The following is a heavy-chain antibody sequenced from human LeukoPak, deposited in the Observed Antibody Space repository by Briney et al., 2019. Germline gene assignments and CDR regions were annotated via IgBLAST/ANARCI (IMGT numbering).Heavy chain of an antibody. CDR1: GFTFSSYA. CDR2: ISGSGGST. Sequence: GGSLRLSCAASGFTFSSYAMSWVRQAPGKGLEWVSAISGSGGSTYYADSVKGRFTISRDNAKNSLYLQMNSLRAEDTAVYYCATDGGYCTNDVCYTAFDYWGQGTLVTVSS. V-gene: IGHV3-23*01. D-gene: IGHD2-8*01. CDR3: ATDGGYCTNDVCYTAFDY. J-gene: IGHJ4*02.